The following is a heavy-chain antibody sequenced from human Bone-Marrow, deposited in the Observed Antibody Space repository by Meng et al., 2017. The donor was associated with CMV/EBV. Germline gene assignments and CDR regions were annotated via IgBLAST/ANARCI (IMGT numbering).Heavy chain of an antibody. CDR2: INSDGSST. J-gene: IGHJ3*02. V-gene: IGHV3-74*01. CDR3: ARERTTAVNDAFDI. CDR1: GFTFSSYA. Sequence: GGSLRLSCAASGFTFSSYAMSWVRQAPGKGLVWVSRINSDGSSTSYADSVKGRFTISRDNAKNTLYLQMNSLRAEDTAVYYCARERTTAVNDAFDIWGQGTMVTVSS. D-gene: IGHD1-7*01.